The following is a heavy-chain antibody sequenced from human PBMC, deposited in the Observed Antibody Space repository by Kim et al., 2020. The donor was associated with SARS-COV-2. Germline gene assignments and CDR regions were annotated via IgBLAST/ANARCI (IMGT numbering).Heavy chain of an antibody. Sequence: ASVKVSCKASGYTFTNNDIHWVRQAPGQGLEWMGLISPYSGHTGYAQKFQGRVTMTRNTSIATAYMELSSLRSDDTAVYYCARGSAEAFDIWG. J-gene: IGHJ3*02. CDR2: ISPYSGHT. CDR3: ARGSAEAFDI. CDR1: GYTFTNND. V-gene: IGHV1-8*01.